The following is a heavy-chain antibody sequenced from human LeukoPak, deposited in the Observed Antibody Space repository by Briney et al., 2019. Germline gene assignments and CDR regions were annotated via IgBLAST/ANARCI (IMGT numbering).Heavy chain of an antibody. J-gene: IGHJ4*02. CDR1: GGSISNSNYY. D-gene: IGHD1-26*01. V-gene: IGHV4-39*07. Sequence: PSETLSLTCTVSGGSISNSNYYWGWIRQPPGKGLQWIGIIYYTGGTYYNPSLKSRVTISVDTSKKQFSLRLSSATAADTAVYSCARWSTWVVGFDYWGQGTLVTVSS. CDR3: ARWSTWVVGFDY. CDR2: IYYTGGT.